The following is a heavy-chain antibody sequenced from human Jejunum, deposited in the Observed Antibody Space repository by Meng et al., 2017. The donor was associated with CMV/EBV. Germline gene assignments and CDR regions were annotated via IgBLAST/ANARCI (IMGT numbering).Heavy chain of an antibody. V-gene: IGHV3-21*01. CDR1: FTASTYT. CDR3: TRDSTYDSSGYNPFDH. J-gene: IGHJ4*02. D-gene: IGHD3-22*01. CDR2: ISGSTGYL. Sequence: FTASTYTMNWVRQAPGRGLEWVSSISGSTGYLYYADSVKGRFTISRDNARNSLSLQMNSLRAEDTAMYYCTRDSTYDSSGYNPFDHWGQGTLVTVSS.